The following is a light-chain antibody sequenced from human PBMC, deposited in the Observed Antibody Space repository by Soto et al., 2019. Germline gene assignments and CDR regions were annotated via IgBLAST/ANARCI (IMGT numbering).Light chain of an antibody. CDR2: DVS. Sequence: QSALTQPRSVSGSPGQSVTISCTGTSSDVGGYNYVSWYQQHPGKAPKLMIYDVSERPSGVPDRFSGSKSDNTASLTISGLQAEDEADYYCCSYAGSNTYVFGTGTKLTVL. J-gene: IGLJ1*01. V-gene: IGLV2-11*01. CDR3: CSYAGSNTYV. CDR1: SSDVGGYNY.